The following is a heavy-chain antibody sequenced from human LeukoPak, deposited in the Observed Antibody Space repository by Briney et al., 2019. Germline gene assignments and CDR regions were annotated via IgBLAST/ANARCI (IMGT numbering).Heavy chain of an antibody. CDR2: ISYDGSHK. D-gene: IGHD6-13*01. CDR1: GFAFSSYA. CDR3: ARGLSGYPEY. V-gene: IGHV3-30*04. Sequence: GGSLTLSCAASGFAFSSYAMHRVRQAPGKGLEWVAVISYDGSHKYYADSVKGRFTISRDNSKNTLYLYMNTLRAEDTAVYFCARGLSGYPEYWGQGTLVTVSS. J-gene: IGHJ4*02.